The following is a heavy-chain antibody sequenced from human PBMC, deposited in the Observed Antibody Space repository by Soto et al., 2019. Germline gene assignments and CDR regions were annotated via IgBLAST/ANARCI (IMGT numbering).Heavy chain of an antibody. V-gene: IGHV4-31*03. CDR3: ARGDSTDCSNGVCSFFYNHDMDV. CDR2: IYYSGST. D-gene: IGHD2-8*01. J-gene: IGHJ6*02. Sequence: SETLSLTCTVSGGSISSGGYYWSWIRQHPGKGLEWIGYIYYSGSTYYNPSLKSRVTMTTDTSISTASMELTRLTSDDTAIYYCARGDSTDCSNGVCSFFYNHDMDVWGQGTTVTVSS. CDR1: GGSISSGGYY.